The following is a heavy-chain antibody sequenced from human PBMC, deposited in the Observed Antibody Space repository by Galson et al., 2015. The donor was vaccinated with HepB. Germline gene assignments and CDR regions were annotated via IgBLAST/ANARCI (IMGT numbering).Heavy chain of an antibody. D-gene: IGHD3-22*01. J-gene: IGHJ4*02. Sequence: SLRLSCAASGFTFSSYGVHWVRQAPGKGLEWVAVIWYDGSNKYYADSVKGRFTISRDNSKNTLYLQMNSLRAEDTAVYYCARPLYYYDSSGYNPVGYWGQGTLVTVSS. CDR2: IWYDGSNK. CDR3: ARPLYYYDSSGYNPVGY. CDR1: GFTFSSYG. V-gene: IGHV3-33*01.